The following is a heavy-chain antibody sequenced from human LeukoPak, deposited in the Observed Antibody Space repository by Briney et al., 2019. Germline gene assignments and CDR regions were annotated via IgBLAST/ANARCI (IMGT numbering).Heavy chain of an antibody. J-gene: IGHJ4*02. CDR3: AKEFNRGLPDY. Sequence: GGSLRLSCAASGFTFSNYGMHWVRQAPGKGPEWVAVISYDGSNEYYADSVKGRFTISRDNSKNTLYLQMSSLRAEDTAVYYCAKEFNRGLPDYWGQGALVTVPS. D-gene: IGHD2-21*01. CDR1: GFTFSNYG. V-gene: IGHV3-30*18. CDR2: ISYDGSNE.